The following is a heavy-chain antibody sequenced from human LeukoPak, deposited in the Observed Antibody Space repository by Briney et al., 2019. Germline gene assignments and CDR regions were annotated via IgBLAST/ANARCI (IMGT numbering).Heavy chain of an antibody. J-gene: IGHJ4*02. CDR2: ISSSRNYK. CDR1: GFTFSSYS. V-gene: IGHV3-21*01. CDR3: ARGSSGAGYYFDY. Sequence: PGGSLRLSCAASGFTFSSYSMNWVRQAPGKGLEWVSSISSSRNYKYYSDSVKGRFTISTDNAKYSLDLQMNSLRVEDTALYYCARGSSGAGYYFDYWGLGTLVTVSS. D-gene: IGHD3-22*01.